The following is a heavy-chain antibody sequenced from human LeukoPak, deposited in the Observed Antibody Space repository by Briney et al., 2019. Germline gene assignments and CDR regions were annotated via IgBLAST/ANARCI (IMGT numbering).Heavy chain of an antibody. Sequence: SSETLSLTCTVSGVSITSSSYYWGWIRQPPGKGPERIGSIHYGANTYRKPSLKSRVTISMDTSKNHFALSLSSVIAADTAVYYCARNDAKMVTVDYWGQGTLVTVSS. CDR1: GVSITSSSYY. V-gene: IGHV4-39*02. CDR3: ARNDAKMVTVDY. J-gene: IGHJ4*02. D-gene: IGHD2-21*02. CDR2: IHYGANT.